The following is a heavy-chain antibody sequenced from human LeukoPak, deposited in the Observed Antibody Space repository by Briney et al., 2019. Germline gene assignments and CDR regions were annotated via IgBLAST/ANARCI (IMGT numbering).Heavy chain of an antibody. V-gene: IGHV4-61*02. Sequence: SETLSLTCTVSGGSLSNSTYYWNWIRQPAGKGLEWIGRIYTSGSTNYNPSLKSRVTISVDTSKNQFSLKLTSVTAADTAVYYCARVAGDRGAADYWGQGTLVTVSS. CDR1: GGSLSNSTYY. CDR2: IYTSGST. J-gene: IGHJ4*02. D-gene: IGHD7-27*01. CDR3: ARVAGDRGAADY.